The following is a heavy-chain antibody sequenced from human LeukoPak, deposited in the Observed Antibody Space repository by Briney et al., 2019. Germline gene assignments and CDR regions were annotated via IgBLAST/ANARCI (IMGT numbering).Heavy chain of an antibody. D-gene: IGHD2-21*02. Sequence: PGGSLRLSCAASGFTFSSYAMYWVRQAPGKGLEWVASISGSGGSTNYADSVKGRFTISRDNSKNTLYLQMNSLRAEDTAVYYCAKDPGKYCGGDCYPYYFDYWGQGTLVTVSS. J-gene: IGHJ4*02. CDR3: AKDPGKYCGGDCYPYYFDY. CDR1: GFTFSSYA. CDR2: ISGSGGST. V-gene: IGHV3-23*01.